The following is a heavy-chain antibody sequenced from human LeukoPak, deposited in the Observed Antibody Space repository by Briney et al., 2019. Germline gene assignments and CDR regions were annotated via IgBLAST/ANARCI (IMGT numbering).Heavy chain of an antibody. Sequence: GGSLRLSCAASGFIFDDYNMHWVRPAPGKGLEWVSLISWDGGSTYHADSVKGRFTISRDNSKNSLYLQMNSLRTEDTALYYCARGHSGNYLYYFDYWGQGTLVTVSS. CDR3: ARGHSGNYLYYFDY. V-gene: IGHV3-43*01. J-gene: IGHJ4*02. D-gene: IGHD1-26*01. CDR2: ISWDGGST. CDR1: GFIFDDYN.